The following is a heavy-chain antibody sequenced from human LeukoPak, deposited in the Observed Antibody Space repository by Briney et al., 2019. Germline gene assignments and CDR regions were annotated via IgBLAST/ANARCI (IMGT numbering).Heavy chain of an antibody. Sequence: SETLSLTCTVSGGSISSSSYYWGWIRQPPGKGLEWIGSIYYSGSTYYNPSLKSRVTTSVDTSKNQFSLKLSSVTAADTAVYYCARGPGSGYPHFDYWGQGTLVTVSS. CDR2: IYYSGST. V-gene: IGHV4-39*01. CDR1: GGSISSSSYY. J-gene: IGHJ4*02. CDR3: ARGPGSGYPHFDY. D-gene: IGHD5-18*01.